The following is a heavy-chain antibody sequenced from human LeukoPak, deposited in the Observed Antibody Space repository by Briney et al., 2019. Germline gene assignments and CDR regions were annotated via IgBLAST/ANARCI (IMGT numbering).Heavy chain of an antibody. J-gene: IGHJ4*02. D-gene: IGHD6-19*01. V-gene: IGHV3-23*01. CDR2: VGAGGGAP. Sequence: PGGSLRLSCAASGFTFDKYAMSWVRQAPGKGLEWVSSVGAGGGAPYYSDSVKGRFSISRDNSKSTLYLQMTGLTDEDTAIYYCATDPYSRGWSGGDHFDQWGRGTLVTVSS. CDR1: GFTFDKYA. CDR3: ATDPYSRGWSGGDHFDQ.